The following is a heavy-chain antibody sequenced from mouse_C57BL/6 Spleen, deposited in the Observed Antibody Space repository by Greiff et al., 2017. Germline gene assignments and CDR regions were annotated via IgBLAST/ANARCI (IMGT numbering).Heavy chain of an antibody. CDR1: GFTFSSYA. V-gene: IGHV5-4*01. D-gene: IGHD1-1*01. CDR3: AREGDYGSSS. CDR2: ISDGGSYT. Sequence: EVKVEESGGGLVKPGGSLKLSCAASGFTFSSYAMSWVRQTPDKRLEWVATISDGGSYTYYPDNVKGRFTISRDNAKNNLYLQMSHLKSEDTAMYYCAREGDYGSSSWGQGTLVTVSA. J-gene: IGHJ3*01.